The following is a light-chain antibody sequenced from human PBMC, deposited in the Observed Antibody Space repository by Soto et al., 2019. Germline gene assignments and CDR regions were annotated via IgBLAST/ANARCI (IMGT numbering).Light chain of an antibody. CDR1: QSVSSY. CDR3: QQRSNWRALT. Sequence: EIVLTQSPATLSLSPGERATLSCRASQSVSSYLAWYQHKPGQAPRLLIYDASNRATGIPARFSGSGSGTDFTLTISRLEPEDFAVYYCQQRSNWRALTFGGGTKVEIK. V-gene: IGKV3-11*01. CDR2: DAS. J-gene: IGKJ4*01.